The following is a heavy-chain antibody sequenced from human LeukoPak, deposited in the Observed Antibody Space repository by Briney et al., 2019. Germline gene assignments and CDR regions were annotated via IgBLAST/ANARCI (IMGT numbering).Heavy chain of an antibody. CDR2: ISYDGSNK. CDR3: ARDPGDYGYFDY. V-gene: IGHV3-30*04. Sequence: GGSLRLSCAASGSTFSSYAMHWVRQAPGKGLEWVAVISYDGSNKYYADSVKGRFTISRDNSKNTLYLQMNSLRAEDTAVYYCARDPGDYGYFDYWGQGTLVTVSS. CDR1: GSTFSSYA. D-gene: IGHD4-17*01. J-gene: IGHJ4*02.